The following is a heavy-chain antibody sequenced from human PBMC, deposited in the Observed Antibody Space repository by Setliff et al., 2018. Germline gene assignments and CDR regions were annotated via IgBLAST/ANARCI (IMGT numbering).Heavy chain of an antibody. J-gene: IGHJ4*02. Sequence: GGSLRLSCVATGFTYNNDWVSWVRQAPGKGLEWLASINPDGSEKYYVDSVKGRFTISRDNAKNSLSLQMNSLRTEDTAVYYCFGAGTCSYWGQGTQVTVSS. CDR1: GFTYNNDW. CDR3: FGAGTCSY. CDR2: INPDGSEK. V-gene: IGHV3-7*01. D-gene: IGHD3-10*01.